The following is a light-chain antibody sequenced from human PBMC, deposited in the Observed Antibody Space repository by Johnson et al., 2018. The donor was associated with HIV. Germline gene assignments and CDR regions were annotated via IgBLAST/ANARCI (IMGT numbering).Light chain of an antibody. J-gene: IGLJ1*01. Sequence: QSVLTQPPSVSAAPVQKVTISCSGSSSNIENNYVSWYQQLPGAAPRLLIYENDKRPSGIPDRFSGSKSGTSATLGITGLQTGDEADYYCGTWDSSPSALKYVFGTATKVTVL. V-gene: IGLV1-51*02. CDR1: SSNIENNY. CDR3: GTWDSSPSALKYV. CDR2: END.